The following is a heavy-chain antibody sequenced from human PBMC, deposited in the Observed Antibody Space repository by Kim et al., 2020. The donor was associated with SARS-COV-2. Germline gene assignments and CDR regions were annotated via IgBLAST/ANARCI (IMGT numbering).Heavy chain of an antibody. Sequence: SETLSLTCAVSGGSISSSNWWSWVRQPPGKGLEWIGEIYHSGSTNYNPSLKRRVTITVDKSKNQFSLKLSSVTAADTAVYYCARVSLYYYDSSGYYLGAFDIWGQGTMVTVSS. CDR2: IYHSGST. J-gene: IGHJ3*02. CDR1: GGSISSSNW. D-gene: IGHD3-22*01. CDR3: ARVSLYYYDSSGYYLGAFDI. V-gene: IGHV4-4*02.